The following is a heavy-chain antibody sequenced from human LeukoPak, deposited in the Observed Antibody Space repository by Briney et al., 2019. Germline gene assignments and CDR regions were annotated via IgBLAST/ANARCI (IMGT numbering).Heavy chain of an antibody. Sequence: GASVKVSCKASGDTFNNYGISWVRQAPGQGLEWMGVIIPIFGSTNYAQKFQGRLTIITDESMSTAYMELRSLRSDDTAVYYCARGKQQLAGILDYWGQGTLVTVSS. D-gene: IGHD6-13*01. CDR1: GDTFNNYG. CDR2: IIPIFGST. V-gene: IGHV1-69*05. J-gene: IGHJ4*02. CDR3: ARGKQQLAGILDY.